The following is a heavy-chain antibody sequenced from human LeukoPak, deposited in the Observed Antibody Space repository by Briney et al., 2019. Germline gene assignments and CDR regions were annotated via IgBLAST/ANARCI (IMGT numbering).Heavy chain of an antibody. V-gene: IGHV1-18*01. Sequence: GASVKVSCKASGYIFTTYAMHWVRQAPGQGLEGMGWISAYNGNTNYAQKLQGRVTMTTDTSTSTAYMELRSLRSDDTAVYYCARDGRVGAGDYWGQGTLVTVSS. J-gene: IGHJ4*02. CDR3: ARDGRVGAGDY. D-gene: IGHD1-26*01. CDR1: GYIFTTYA. CDR2: ISAYNGNT.